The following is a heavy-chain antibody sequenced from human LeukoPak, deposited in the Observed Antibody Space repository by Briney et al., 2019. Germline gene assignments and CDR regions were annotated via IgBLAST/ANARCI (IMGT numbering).Heavy chain of an antibody. CDR1: GYTFTGYH. CDR2: INPSGGGT. CDR3: AKTIAVPPFYYFDC. Sequence: ASVKVSCKASGYTFTGYHVHWVRQAPGQGLEWMGIINPSGGGTSYAQKFQGRVTMTRDTSTSTVYMELSSLRSEDTAVYYCAKTIAVPPFYYFDCWGQGSLVTVSS. D-gene: IGHD6-19*01. J-gene: IGHJ4*02. V-gene: IGHV1-46*01.